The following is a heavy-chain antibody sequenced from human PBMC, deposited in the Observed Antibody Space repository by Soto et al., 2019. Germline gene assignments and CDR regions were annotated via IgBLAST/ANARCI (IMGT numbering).Heavy chain of an antibody. V-gene: IGHV3-23*01. CDR2: ISGSGGST. CDR1: GFTFSSYA. Sequence: GGSLRLSCAASGFTFSSYAMSWVRQAPGKGLEWVSDISGSGGSTHYADSMKGRFTISRDNSKKTLYLQMNSLRAEDTALYYCAKDGGPTTVTTSSFEYGGQGTLVTVSS. CDR3: AKDGGPTTVTTSSFEY. J-gene: IGHJ4*02. D-gene: IGHD4-17*01.